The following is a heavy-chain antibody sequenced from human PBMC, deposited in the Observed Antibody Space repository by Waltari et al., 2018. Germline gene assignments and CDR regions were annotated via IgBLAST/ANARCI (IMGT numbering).Heavy chain of an antibody. CDR3: ARGHGGYYFRWFDP. CDR1: GGSFSGYY. Sequence: QVQLQQWGAGLLKPSETLSLTCAVYGGSFSGYYWSWIRQPPGKGLEWIGEINHSGSTNYNPSLKSRVTISVDTSKNQCALKLSSVTAADTAVYYCARGHGGYYFRWFDPWGQGTLVTVSS. D-gene: IGHD3-22*01. J-gene: IGHJ5*02. V-gene: IGHV4-34*01. CDR2: INHSGST.